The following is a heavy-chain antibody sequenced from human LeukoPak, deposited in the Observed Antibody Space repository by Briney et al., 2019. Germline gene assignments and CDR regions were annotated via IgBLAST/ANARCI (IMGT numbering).Heavy chain of an antibody. V-gene: IGHV3-30*04. CDR1: GFTFSSYV. D-gene: IGHD6-13*01. J-gene: IGHJ1*01. Sequence: GGSLRLSCAASGFTFSSYVMHWVRQAPGKGLEWVAIISYDGSNEYYADSVKGRFTISRDNSKNTLYLQMNSLRAADTAVYYCAGSPGIAAAGRASYFQHWGQGTLVTVSS. CDR2: ISYDGSNE. CDR3: AGSPGIAAAGRASYFQH.